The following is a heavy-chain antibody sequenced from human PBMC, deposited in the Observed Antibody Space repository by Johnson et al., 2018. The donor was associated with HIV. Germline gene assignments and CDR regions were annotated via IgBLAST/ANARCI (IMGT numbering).Heavy chain of an antibody. CDR3: ARGGISWFYDAFDI. J-gene: IGHJ3*02. CDR2: IYKGGFV. CDR1: GFTVSTKY. Sequence: MLLVESGGGLVQPGGSQRLSCAASGFTVSTKYMTWVRQAPGKGLECVSVIYKGGFVHYADSVKGRFTISRDNSKNTLYLQMGSLRAEDMAVYYCARGGISWFYDAFDIWGQGTMVTVSS. V-gene: IGHV3-66*01. D-gene: IGHD6-13*01.